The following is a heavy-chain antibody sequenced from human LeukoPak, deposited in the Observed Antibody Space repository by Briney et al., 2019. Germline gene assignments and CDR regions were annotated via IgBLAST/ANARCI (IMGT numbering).Heavy chain of an antibody. CDR3: ARDLNARAVGGTTDPLEP. Sequence: ASVRDSSMASGYTCTCYGINWVRQAPGQGLEWMGWISAYNGNTNYAQKVQGRVTMTTDKSTSTTYMELRSLRSDDTAVYYCARDLNARAVGGTTDPLEPWGQETLVTVSS. V-gene: IGHV1-18*01. J-gene: IGHJ5*02. D-gene: IGHD6-19*01. CDR2: ISAYNGNT. CDR1: GYTCTCYG.